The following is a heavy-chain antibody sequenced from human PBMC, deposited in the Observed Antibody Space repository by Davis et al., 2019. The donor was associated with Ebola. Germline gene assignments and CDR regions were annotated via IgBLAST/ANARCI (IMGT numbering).Heavy chain of an antibody. CDR1: GFTFSSYA. J-gene: IGHJ4*02. V-gene: IGHV3-23*01. CDR3: ARDSIYNNYYYFDY. CDR2: ISGSGGTT. Sequence: GESLKIPCAASGFTFSSYAMTWVRQAPGKGLEWVSAISGSGGTTYYADYVKGRFTISRDNSRNTLYLQMNSLRAEETAVYYCARDSIYNNYYYFDYWGQGTPVTVSS. D-gene: IGHD4-11*01.